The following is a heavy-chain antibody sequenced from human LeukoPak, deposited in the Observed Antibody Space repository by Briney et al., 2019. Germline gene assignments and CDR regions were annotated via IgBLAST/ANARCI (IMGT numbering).Heavy chain of an antibody. CDR2: ISGDASDT. D-gene: IGHD6-13*01. CDR1: GFTFDVYT. V-gene: IGHV3-43*02. CDR3: AKDQRQLRPYYFDY. J-gene: IGHJ4*02. Sequence: GGSLSLSCTASGFTFDVYTMHWVRHAPGKGLEWVSLISGDASDTYYADSVEGRFTISRDTSKNSLYLQMNSLRAEDTALYYCAKDQRQLRPYYFDYWGQGTLVTVSS.